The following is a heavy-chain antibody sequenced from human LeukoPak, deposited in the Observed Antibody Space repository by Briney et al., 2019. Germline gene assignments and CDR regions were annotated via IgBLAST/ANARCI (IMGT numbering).Heavy chain of an antibody. CDR2: INPNSGGT. Sequence: ASVKVSCKASGYTFTGYYMHWVRQAPGQGLEWMGWINPNSGGTNYAQKFQGWVTMTRDTSISTAYMELSRLRSDDTAVYYCARGGRRGYYDSSGYYYYYFDYWGQGTLVTVSS. V-gene: IGHV1-2*04. CDR1: GYTFTGYY. D-gene: IGHD3-22*01. CDR3: ARGGRRGYYDSSGYYYYYFDY. J-gene: IGHJ4*02.